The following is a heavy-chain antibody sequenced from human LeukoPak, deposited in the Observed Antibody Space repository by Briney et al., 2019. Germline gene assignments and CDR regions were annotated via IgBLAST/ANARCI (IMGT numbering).Heavy chain of an antibody. Sequence: PTGGSLRLSCAASGFTFSSYGMSWVRQAPGKGLEWVSVIYSGGSTYYADSVKGRFTISRDNSKNTLYLQMNSLRAEDTAVYYCARDIAATNWFDPWGQGTLVTVSS. CDR2: IYSGGST. D-gene: IGHD6-25*01. CDR1: GFTFSSYG. CDR3: ARDIAATNWFDP. J-gene: IGHJ5*02. V-gene: IGHV3-53*01.